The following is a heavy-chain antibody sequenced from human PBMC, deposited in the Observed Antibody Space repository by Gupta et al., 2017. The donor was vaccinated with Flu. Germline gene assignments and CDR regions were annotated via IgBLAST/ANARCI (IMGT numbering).Heavy chain of an antibody. CDR3: ASSVVVVAASFDY. CDR1: GGSFSGYY. Sequence: QVQLQQWGAGLLKPSETLSLTCAVYGGSFSGYYWSWIRQPPGKGLEWIGEINHSGSTNYNPSLKSRVTISVDTSKNQFSLKLSSVTAADTAVYYCASSVVVVAASFDYWGQGTLVPVSS. CDR2: INHSGST. V-gene: IGHV4-34*01. D-gene: IGHD2-15*01. J-gene: IGHJ4*02.